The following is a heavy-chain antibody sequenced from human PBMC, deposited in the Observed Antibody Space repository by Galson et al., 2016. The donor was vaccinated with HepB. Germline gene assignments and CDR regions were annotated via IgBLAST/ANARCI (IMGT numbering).Heavy chain of an antibody. CDR3: ARRGKWFGRGDYCFDI. CDR1: GFSFTTYW. V-gene: IGHV5-51*01. D-gene: IGHD3-10*01. J-gene: IGHJ3*02. Sequence: QSGAEVKKPGESLKISCKASGFSFTTYWIGWVRQMPGKGLEWMGIIYPGDSDTTYSPSFQAQVTISTDKSNNTAYLQWSSLKVSDTAIYYCARRGKWFGRGDYCFDIWGQGTMVTVSS. CDR2: IYPGDSDT.